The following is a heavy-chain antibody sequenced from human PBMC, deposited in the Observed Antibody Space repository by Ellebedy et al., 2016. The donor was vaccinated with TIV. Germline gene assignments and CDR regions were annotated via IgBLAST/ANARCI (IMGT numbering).Heavy chain of an antibody. CDR3: ARTDPWQPIDD. CDR2: VYYSGSP. D-gene: IGHD2-21*02. J-gene: IGHJ4*02. Sequence: MPSETLSLTCSVSGGPVSSTRYYWACIRQPPGKGLEYIGSVYYSGSPYYNPSFKRRVTLSADTSKNQFSLNLRTVTAADTAVYYCARTDPWQPIDDWGQGILVSVSS. V-gene: IGHV4-39*01. CDR1: GGPVSSTRYY.